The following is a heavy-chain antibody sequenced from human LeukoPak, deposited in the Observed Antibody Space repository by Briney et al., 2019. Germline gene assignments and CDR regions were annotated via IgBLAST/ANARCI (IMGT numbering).Heavy chain of an antibody. J-gene: IGHJ3*02. CDR3: ARKDMTTVTTGGRSAFDI. V-gene: IGHV1-2*02. D-gene: IGHD4-17*01. CDR1: GYTFTVYY. CDR2: INPNSGGT. Sequence: ASVTVSFKASGYTFTVYYMHWVRQAPGQGLEWMGWINPNSGGTNYAQKFQGRVTMTRDTSISTAYMELSRLRSDDTAVYYCARKDMTTVTTGGRSAFDIWGQGTMVTVSS.